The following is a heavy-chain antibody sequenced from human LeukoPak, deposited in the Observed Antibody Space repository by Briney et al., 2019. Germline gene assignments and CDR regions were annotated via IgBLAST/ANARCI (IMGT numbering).Heavy chain of an antibody. CDR3: ARYLHDYDSSGFAY. J-gene: IGHJ4*02. D-gene: IGHD3-22*01. CDR2: ISGSSITI. V-gene: IGHV3-48*02. CDR1: GFTFSDYS. Sequence: PGGSLRLSCAASGFTFSDYSIHWVRQAPGKGLEWVSYISGSSITIHYADSVKGRFIISRDNAKNSLYLQMNSLRDEDTAVYYCARYLHDYDSSGFAYWGQGTLVTVSS.